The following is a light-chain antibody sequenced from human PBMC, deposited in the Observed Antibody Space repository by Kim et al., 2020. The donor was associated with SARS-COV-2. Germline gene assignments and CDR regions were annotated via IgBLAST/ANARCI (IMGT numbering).Light chain of an antibody. CDR1: SANIGSKD. CDR2: STN. Sequence: GQRVSISCSGSSANIGSKDVNWYQQLPGTAPKVLIYSTNQRPSGVPDRFSGSKSGTSASLAISGLQSEDEADYYCAAWDDSLNGVVIGGGTQLTVL. CDR3: AAWDDSLNGVV. J-gene: IGLJ2*01. V-gene: IGLV1-44*01.